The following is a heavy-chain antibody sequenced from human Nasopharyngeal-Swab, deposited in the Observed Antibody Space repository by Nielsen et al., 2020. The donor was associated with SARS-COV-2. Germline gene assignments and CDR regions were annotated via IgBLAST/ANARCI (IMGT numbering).Heavy chain of an antibody. J-gene: IGHJ3*02. CDR3: AGMIIANDAFDI. V-gene: IGHV1-2*06. D-gene: IGHD3-22*01. CDR2: INPDTGVT. Sequence: ASVKVSCKASGYTFTNHHIHWVRQAPGQGLEWMGRINPDTGVTIYAQNFQGRVTMTRDTSIRTAYMELSRLTSGDTAVYYCAGMIIANDAFDIWGQGTTVTVSS. CDR1: GYTFTNHH.